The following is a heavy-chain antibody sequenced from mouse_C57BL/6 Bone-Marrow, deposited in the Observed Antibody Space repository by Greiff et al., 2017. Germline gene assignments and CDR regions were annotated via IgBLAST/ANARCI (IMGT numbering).Heavy chain of an antibody. CDR1: GYTFTSYW. CDR3: ARLGYYYVSSLGFAY. CDR2: IYPGSGST. J-gene: IGHJ3*01. V-gene: IGHV1-55*01. Sequence: QVQLQQPGAELVKPGASVKMSCKASGYTFTSYWITWVKQRPGQGLEWIGDIYPGSGSTNYNEKFKSKATLTVDTSSSTAYMQLSSLTSEDSAVSYCARLGYYYVSSLGFAYWGQGTLVTVSA. D-gene: IGHD1-1*01.